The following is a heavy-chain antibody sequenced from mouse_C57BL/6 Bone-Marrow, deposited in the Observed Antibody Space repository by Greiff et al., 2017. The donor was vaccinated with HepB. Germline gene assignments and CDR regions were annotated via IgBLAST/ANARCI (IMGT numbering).Heavy chain of an antibody. CDR1: GYTFTSYW. V-gene: IGHV1-7*01. CDR3: ARVAVYYYGSSYVYFDV. Sequence: VKLVESGAELAKPGASVKLSCKASGYTFTSYWMHWVKQRPGQGLEWIGYINPSSGYTKYNQKFKDKDTLTADKSSSTAYMQLSSLTYEDSAVYYCARVAVYYYGSSYVYFDVWGTGTTVTVSS. J-gene: IGHJ1*03. D-gene: IGHD1-1*01. CDR2: INPSSGYT.